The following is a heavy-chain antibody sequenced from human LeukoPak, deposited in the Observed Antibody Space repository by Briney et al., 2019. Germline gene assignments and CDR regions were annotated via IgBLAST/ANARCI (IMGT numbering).Heavy chain of an antibody. V-gene: IGHV3-30-3*01. CDR1: GFTFSSDA. J-gene: IGHJ3*02. D-gene: IGHD5-24*01. Sequence: GRSLRLSCAASGFTFSSDAMHWVRQAPGKGLEWVAVISYDGSNKYYADSVKGRFTISRDNSKNTLYLQMNSLRAEDTAVYYCARARDGYTADAFDIWGQGTMVTVSS. CDR2: ISYDGSNK. CDR3: ARARDGYTADAFDI.